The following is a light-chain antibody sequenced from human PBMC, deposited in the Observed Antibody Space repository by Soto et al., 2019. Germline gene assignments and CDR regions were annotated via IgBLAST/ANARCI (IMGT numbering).Light chain of an antibody. CDR3: QQYYSIPVT. CDR1: QSVLYSSNNKNY. V-gene: IGKV4-1*01. J-gene: IGKJ5*01. Sequence: DIVMTQSPDSLAVSLGERATINCKSSQSVLYSSNNKNYLAWYQQKPGQPPKLLIYWASTRESGVPDRFSGSGSGTDFTLTISRLQAEDVAVSYCQQYYSIPVTFGQGTRLEIK. CDR2: WAS.